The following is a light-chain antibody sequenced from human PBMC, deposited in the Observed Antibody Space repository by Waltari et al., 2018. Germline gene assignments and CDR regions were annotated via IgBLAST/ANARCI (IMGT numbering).Light chain of an antibody. V-gene: IGKV1-17*01. Sequence: DIQMTQSPSSLSASVGDRVTITCRASQAIRMDLGWFQQKPVKAPKRLIHGAARLQSGVPSRFSGSGSGTEFTLTINSLQPEDFATYYCLQHNNYPLTFGGGTKVEI. J-gene: IGKJ4*01. CDR1: QAIRMD. CDR2: GAA. CDR3: LQHNNYPLT.